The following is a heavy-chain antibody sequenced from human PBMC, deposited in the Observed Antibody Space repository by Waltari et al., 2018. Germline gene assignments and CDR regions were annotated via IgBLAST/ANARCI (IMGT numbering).Heavy chain of an antibody. J-gene: IGHJ3*02. V-gene: IGHV4-34*01. CDR1: GGSFSGYY. CDR3: ARGPYDYIWGSYRSHAFDI. CDR2: INHSGST. D-gene: IGHD3-16*02. Sequence: QVQLQQWGAGLLKPSETLSLTCAVYGGSFSGYYWSWIRQPPGKGLEWIGEINHSGSTNYNPSLKSRVTISVDTSKNQFSLKLSSVTAADTAVYYCARGPYDYIWGSYRSHAFDIWGQGTMVTVSS.